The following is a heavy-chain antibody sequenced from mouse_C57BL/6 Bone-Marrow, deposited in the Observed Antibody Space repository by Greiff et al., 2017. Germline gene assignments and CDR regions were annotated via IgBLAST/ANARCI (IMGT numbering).Heavy chain of an antibody. J-gene: IGHJ2*01. CDR1: GYTFTSYW. CDR2: IDPSDSET. V-gene: IGHV1-52*01. D-gene: IGHD1-1*01. Sequence: QVQLQQPGAELVRPGSSVKLSCKASGYTFTSYWMHWVKQRPIQGLEWIGNIDPSDSETHYNQKFKDKAKLTVDKSSSTAYMQLSSLISEDSAVYYCARLIYYYGSSYGDYWGQGTTLTVSS. CDR3: ARLIYYYGSSYGDY.